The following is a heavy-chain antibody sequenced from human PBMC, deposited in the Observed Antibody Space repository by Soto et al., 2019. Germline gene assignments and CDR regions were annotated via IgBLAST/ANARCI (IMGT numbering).Heavy chain of an antibody. CDR2: IKNKGEVGRT. CDR3: STFGSGGK. V-gene: IGHV3-15*01. CDR1: GFSFRTAW. J-gene: IGHJ4*02. D-gene: IGHD1-26*01. Sequence: EVPLVESGGGLVKPGGSLRLSCVGSGFSFRTAWMSWVRQAPGKGLEWIGLIKNKGEVGRTNYAAFVKGRFTISRDDSKDTVYLKMDSLETDDTAMYYCSTFGSGGKWGQGTLVTVSP.